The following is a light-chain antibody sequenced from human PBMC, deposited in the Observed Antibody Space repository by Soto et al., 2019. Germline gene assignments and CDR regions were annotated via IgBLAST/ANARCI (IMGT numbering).Light chain of an antibody. CDR1: QILISNS. Sequence: EIVLTQSPGTLSLSPGERATLSCRAAQILISNSLAWYQQKPGQAPRLLIYGASSRATGIPDRFSGSGSGTYFTLTSKTLEPEDFEVYYCQQDGRSPRTFGQGTKVEIK. CDR2: GAS. J-gene: IGKJ1*01. CDR3: QQDGRSPRT. V-gene: IGKV3-20*01.